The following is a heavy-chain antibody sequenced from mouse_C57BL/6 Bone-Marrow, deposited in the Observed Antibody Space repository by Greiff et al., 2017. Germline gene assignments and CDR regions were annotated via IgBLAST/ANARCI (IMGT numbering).Heavy chain of an antibody. Sequence: EVHLVESGGGLVKPGGSLKLSCAASGFTFSSYTMSWVRQTPGKRLQWVAAISGGGGNTYYPDSVKGRFTISRDNDKNILYLQMSSLRSEDTALXYCSRQVTTVLATKYFDVWGTGTTVTVSS. J-gene: IGHJ1*03. CDR2: ISGGGGNT. D-gene: IGHD1-1*01. CDR3: SRQVTTVLATKYFDV. V-gene: IGHV5-9*01. CDR1: GFTFSSYT.